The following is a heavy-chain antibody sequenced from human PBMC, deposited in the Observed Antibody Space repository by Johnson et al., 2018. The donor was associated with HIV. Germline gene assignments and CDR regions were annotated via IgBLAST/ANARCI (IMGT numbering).Heavy chain of an antibody. V-gene: IGHV3-33*06. Sequence: QVQLVESGGCVVQPGRSLRLSCAASGFTFSSYGMHWVRQAPGKGLEWVAVIWYDGSNKYYADSVKGRFTISRDNSKNTLYMQMNSLRAEDTAVYYCAQELALYSSGYGGDAFDIWGQGTMVTVSS. CDR1: GFTFSSYG. J-gene: IGHJ3*02. D-gene: IGHD6-19*01. CDR3: AQELALYSSGYGGDAFDI. CDR2: IWYDGSNK.